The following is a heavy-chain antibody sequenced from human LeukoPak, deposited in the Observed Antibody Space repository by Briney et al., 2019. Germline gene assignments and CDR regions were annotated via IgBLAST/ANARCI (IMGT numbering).Heavy chain of an antibody. Sequence: GGSLRLSCAASGFSFSSYRMNWVRQAPGKGLEWVSYISSSGSTIYYADSVKGRFTISRDNAKNSLYLQMNSLRAEDTAVYYCARGSSSWSFHLGYWGQGTLVTVSS. CDR2: ISSSGSTI. CDR1: GFSFSSYR. CDR3: ARGSSSWSFHLGY. J-gene: IGHJ4*02. D-gene: IGHD6-13*01. V-gene: IGHV3-48*04.